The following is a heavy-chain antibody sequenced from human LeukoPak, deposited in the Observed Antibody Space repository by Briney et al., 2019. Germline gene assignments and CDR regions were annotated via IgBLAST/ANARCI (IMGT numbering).Heavy chain of an antibody. CDR2: ILYDGRTT. CDR1: GFTFRSYT. J-gene: IGHJ5*02. CDR3: ARDPKNYYDSSGP. V-gene: IGHV3-30*04. Sequence: GRSLRLSCAASGFTFRSYTMHWVRQAPGKGLEWVAVILYDGRTTNYAESVRGRFTISRDTSENTLYLQMNSLRAEDTAVYYCARDPKNYYDSSGPWGQGTLVTVSS. D-gene: IGHD3-22*01.